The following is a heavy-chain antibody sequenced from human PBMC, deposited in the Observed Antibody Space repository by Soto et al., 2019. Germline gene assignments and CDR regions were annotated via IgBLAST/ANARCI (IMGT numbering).Heavy chain of an antibody. CDR2: IIPNFGTA. CDR1: GGTFSSYA. D-gene: IGHD3-3*02. CDR3: ARHDRDTISIDY. J-gene: IGHJ4*02. Sequence: SVKVSCKASGGTFSSYAISWVRQAPGQGLEWMGWIIPNFGTANYAQKFQGRVTITADESTSTAYMELRSLRSDDTAVYYCARHDRDTISIDYWGQGTLVIVSS. V-gene: IGHV1-69*13.